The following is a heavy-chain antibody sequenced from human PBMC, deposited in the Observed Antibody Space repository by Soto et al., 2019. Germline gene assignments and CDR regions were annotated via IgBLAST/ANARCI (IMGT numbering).Heavy chain of an antibody. D-gene: IGHD2-15*01. CDR1: GGSISSSSYY. J-gene: IGHJ4*02. CDR2: IYYSGNT. Sequence: QLQLQESGPGLVRPSETLSLTCTVAGGSISSSSYYWGWIRQPPGKGPEWIGSIYYSGNTYYNPSLKSRVTISVDTAKNQFSLKLSSVTAADTAVYYCARHTPAISISDHWGQGTLVTVSS. V-gene: IGHV4-39*01. CDR3: ARHTPAISISDH.